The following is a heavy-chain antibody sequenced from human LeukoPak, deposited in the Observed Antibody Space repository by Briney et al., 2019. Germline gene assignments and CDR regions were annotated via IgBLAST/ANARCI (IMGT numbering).Heavy chain of an antibody. CDR1: GFTFTSSS. CDR2: IAVGSGST. Sequence: GTSVKVSCKASGFTFTSSSMQWVRQARGQRLEWIGWIAVGSGSTNYAQKFQGRVTITRDMSTSTAYMELSSLRSEDTALYYCAAVFGSGYYYYFDYWGQGTLVTVSS. CDR3: AAVFGSGYYYYFDY. J-gene: IGHJ4*02. V-gene: IGHV1-58*02. D-gene: IGHD3-22*01.